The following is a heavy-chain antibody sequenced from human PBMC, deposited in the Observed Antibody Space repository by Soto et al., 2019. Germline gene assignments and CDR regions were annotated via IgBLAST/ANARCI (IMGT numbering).Heavy chain of an antibody. J-gene: IGHJ6*02. Sequence: GASVKASCKASGGTFSSYAIRWGRQAPVQGLEWMGGIIPIFGTANYAQKFQGRVTITADESTSTAYMELSSLRSEDTDVYYCARGIRTGCSSSWYTYYYYGMDVWGQGTTVTVSS. D-gene: IGHD6-13*01. CDR3: ARGIRTGCSSSWYTYYYYGMDV. V-gene: IGHV1-69*13. CDR1: GGTFSSYA. CDR2: IIPIFGTA.